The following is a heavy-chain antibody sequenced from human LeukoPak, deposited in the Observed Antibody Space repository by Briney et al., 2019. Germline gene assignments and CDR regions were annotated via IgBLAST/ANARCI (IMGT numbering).Heavy chain of an antibody. D-gene: IGHD2/OR15-2a*01. CDR3: ARSEYDLQGSSARWPDY. Sequence: SVKVSCKASGGTFISYAISWVRQAPGQGLEWMGGIIPIFGTANYAQKFQGRVTITADESTSTAYMELSSLRSEDTAVYYCARSEYDLQGSSARWPDYWGQGALVTVSS. J-gene: IGHJ4*02. V-gene: IGHV1-69*13. CDR2: IIPIFGTA. CDR1: GGTFISYA.